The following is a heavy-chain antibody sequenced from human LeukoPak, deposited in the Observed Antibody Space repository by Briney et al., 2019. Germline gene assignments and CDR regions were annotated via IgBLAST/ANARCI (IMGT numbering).Heavy chain of an antibody. D-gene: IGHD3-16*01. CDR1: GGSISSYY. J-gene: IGHJ4*02. Sequence: SETLSLTCTVSGGSISSYYWSWIRQPPGKGLERLGYTHYTGETRSIPSVRSRLTMSTDTSKNQVSLTLSFVTAADTAVHYCANSPPGDYGVGNWGQGLLVTVSS. CDR3: ANSPPGDYGVGN. V-gene: IGHV4-59*08. CDR2: THYTGET.